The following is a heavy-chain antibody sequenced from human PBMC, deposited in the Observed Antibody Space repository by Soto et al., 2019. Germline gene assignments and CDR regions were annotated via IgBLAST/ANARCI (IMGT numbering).Heavy chain of an antibody. V-gene: IGHV3-11*06. CDR1: GFTFSDYY. J-gene: IGHJ4*02. Sequence: GGSLRLSCAASGFTFSDYYMSWIRQAPGKGLEWVSYISSSSSYTNYADSVKGRFTISRDNAKNSLYLQMNSLRAEDTAVYYCARDLSIAARSPIDYWGQGTLVTVSS. D-gene: IGHD6-6*01. CDR3: ARDLSIAARSPIDY. CDR2: ISSSSSYT.